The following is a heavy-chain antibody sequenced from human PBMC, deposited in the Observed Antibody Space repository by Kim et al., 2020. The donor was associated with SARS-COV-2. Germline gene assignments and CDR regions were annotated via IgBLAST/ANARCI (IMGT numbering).Heavy chain of an antibody. Sequence: SETLSLTWTVSGGSISSSSYYWGWIRQPPGKGLEWIGSIYYSGSTYYNPSLKSRVTISVDTSKNQFSLKLSSVTAADTAVYYCARRYYYGSGSYFDWFDPWGQGTLVTVSS. V-gene: IGHV4-39*01. CDR2: IYYSGST. CDR1: GGSISSSSYY. J-gene: IGHJ5*02. D-gene: IGHD3-10*01. CDR3: ARRYYYGSGSYFDWFDP.